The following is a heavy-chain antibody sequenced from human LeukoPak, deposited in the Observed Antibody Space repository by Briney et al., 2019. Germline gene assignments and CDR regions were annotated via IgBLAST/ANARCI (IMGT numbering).Heavy chain of an antibody. CDR1: GFTLCSYS. D-gene: IGHD6-13*01. CDR3: AREGGIAAAATYYFDY. Sequence: NTGGSLRLSCAASGFTLCSYSMNWVRQAPGKGLEWVSSISSSSSYIYYADSVKGRFTISRDNAKNSLYLQMNSLRAEDTAVYYCAREGGIAAAATYYFDYWGQGTLVTVSS. J-gene: IGHJ4*02. CDR2: ISSSSSYI. V-gene: IGHV3-21*01.